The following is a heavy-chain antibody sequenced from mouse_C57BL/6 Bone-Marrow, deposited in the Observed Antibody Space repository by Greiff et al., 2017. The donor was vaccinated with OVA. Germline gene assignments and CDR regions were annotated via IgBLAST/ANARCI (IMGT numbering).Heavy chain of an antibody. CDR2: ISSGGSYT. CDR3: ARDYGRNYFDY. V-gene: IGHV5-6*02. J-gene: IGHJ2*01. D-gene: IGHD1-1*01. CDR1: GFTFSSYG. Sequence: EVKLVESGGDLVKPGGSLKLSCAASGFTFSSYGMSWVRQTPDKRLEWVATISSGGSYTYYPDSVKGRFTISRDNAKNTLYLQMSSLQSEDTAMYYCARDYGRNYFDYWGQGTTLTVAS.